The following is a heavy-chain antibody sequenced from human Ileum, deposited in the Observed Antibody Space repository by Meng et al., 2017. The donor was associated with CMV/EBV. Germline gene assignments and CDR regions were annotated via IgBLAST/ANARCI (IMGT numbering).Heavy chain of an antibody. V-gene: IGHV3-30*04. CDR2: ISPDEGSK. J-gene: IGHJ4*02. D-gene: IGHD6-19*01. CDR3: ARDRGDGWYLPHEY. CDR1: GFSFTDYP. Sequence: AYGFSFTDYPMHWVRQAPGKGLEWVAAISPDEGSKYYADSVKGRFTISRDNSKSTLYLQMNSLKVEDTALYYCARDRGDGWYLPHEYWGQGTLVTVSS.